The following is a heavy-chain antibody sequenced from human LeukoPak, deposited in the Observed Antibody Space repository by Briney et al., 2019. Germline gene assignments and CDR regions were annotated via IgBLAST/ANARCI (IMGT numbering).Heavy chain of an antibody. CDR1: GFTFSSYW. CDR2: INSDGSST. J-gene: IGHJ6*03. V-gene: IGHV3-74*01. D-gene: IGHD6-19*01. Sequence: GGSLRLSCAASGFTFSSYWMHWVRQAPGKGLVWVSRINSDGSSTSYADSVKGRFTISRDNAKNTLYLQMNSLRAEDTAVYYCARDSSGWYVSYYYYYMDVWAKGPRSPSP. CDR3: ARDSSGWYVSYYYYYMDV.